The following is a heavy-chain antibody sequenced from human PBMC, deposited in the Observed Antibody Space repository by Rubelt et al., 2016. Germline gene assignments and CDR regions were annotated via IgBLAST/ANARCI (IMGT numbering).Heavy chain of an antibody. CDR2: ISAYNVNT. Sequence: QVQLVQSGAEVKKPGASVKVSCKASGYTFTSYGISWVRQAPGQGLEWMGWISAYNVNTNYAQKVQGRATMTTDTSTSTAYMELRSLRADDTAVYYCARFAIVGHSSGYLFDYWGQGTLVTVSS. CDR1: GYTFTSYG. J-gene: IGHJ4*02. V-gene: IGHV1-18*01. D-gene: IGHD3-22*01. CDR3: ARFAIVGHSSGYLFDY.